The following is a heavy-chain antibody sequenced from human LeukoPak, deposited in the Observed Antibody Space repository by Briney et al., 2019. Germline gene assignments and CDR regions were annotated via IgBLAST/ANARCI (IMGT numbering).Heavy chain of an antibody. D-gene: IGHD6-19*01. Sequence: PGGSLRLSCAASEFTFSTYAMSWVRQAPGKGPEWVSGISGDGGITYYAGSVRGRFTISRDNSKNTLFLQMNSLRAEDTAIYYCAKSSAPGGYYYYGMDVWGQGTTVTVSS. CDR1: EFTFSTYA. V-gene: IGHV3-23*01. CDR2: ISGDGGIT. CDR3: AKSSAPGGYYYYGMDV. J-gene: IGHJ6*02.